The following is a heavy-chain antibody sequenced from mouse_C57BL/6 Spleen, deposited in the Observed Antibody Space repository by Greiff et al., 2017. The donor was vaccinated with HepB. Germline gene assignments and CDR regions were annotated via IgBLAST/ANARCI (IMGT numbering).Heavy chain of an antibody. CDR2: IYPGSGST. V-gene: IGHV1-55*01. D-gene: IGHD1-1*01. CDR3: ARSRWYYGSRDY. CDR1: GYTFTSYW. J-gene: IGHJ2*01. Sequence: QVQLQQPGAELVKPGASVKMSCKASGYTFTSYWITWVKQRPGQGLEWIGDIYPGSGSTNYNEKFKSKATLTVDTSSSTAYMQLSSLTSEDSAGYYCARSRWYYGSRDYWGQGTTLTVSS.